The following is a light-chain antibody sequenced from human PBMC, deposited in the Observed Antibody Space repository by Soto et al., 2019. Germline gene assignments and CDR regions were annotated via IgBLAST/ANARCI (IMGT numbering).Light chain of an antibody. CDR1: QDITSY. CDR2: DAS. Sequence: DIQMTQSPSSLSASVGDRVTITCQASQDITSYLNWYQHKPGKAPKLLIYDASILEAGVPPRFSGSVSGSDFTFTISRLQPEDVATDDCQYCGYLYIFGPGTTVDFK. V-gene: IGKV1-33*01. CDR3: QYCGYLYI. J-gene: IGKJ3*01.